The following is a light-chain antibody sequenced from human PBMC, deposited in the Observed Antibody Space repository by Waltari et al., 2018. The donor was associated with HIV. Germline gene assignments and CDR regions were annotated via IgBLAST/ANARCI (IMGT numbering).Light chain of an antibody. V-gene: IGLV2-14*03. CDR3: ASYTVNSTGV. Sequence: QSALSQPASVSAAPGQSVSLSCSGSASDIGRYNYVAWYQQHPDKTPRLRLCDVNNRPSEISDRFSGSKSGTPASLTISTVETDDEADYYCASYTVNSTGVFGSGTKLTVL. CDR2: DVN. CDR1: ASDIGRYNY. J-gene: IGLJ1*01.